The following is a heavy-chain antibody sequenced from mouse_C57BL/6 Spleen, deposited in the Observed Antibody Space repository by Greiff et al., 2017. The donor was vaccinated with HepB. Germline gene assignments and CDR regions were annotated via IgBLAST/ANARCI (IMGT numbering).Heavy chain of an antibody. CDR1: GYTFTSYW. CDR2: TDPSDSYT. CDR3: AREGVTTVVATRDAMDY. Sequence: QVQLQQPGAELVRPGTSVKLSCKASGYTFTSYWMHWVKQRPGQGLEWIGVTDPSDSYTNYNQKFKGKATLTVDTSSSTAYMQLSSLTSEDSAVYYCAREGVTTVVATRDAMDYWGQGTSVTVSS. J-gene: IGHJ4*01. D-gene: IGHD1-1*01. V-gene: IGHV1-59*01.